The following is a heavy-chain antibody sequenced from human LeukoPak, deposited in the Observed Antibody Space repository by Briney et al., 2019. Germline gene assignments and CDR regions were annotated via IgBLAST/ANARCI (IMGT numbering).Heavy chain of an antibody. CDR2: ISWNSGSL. Sequence: GGSLRLSCAASGFTFDDYAMHWVRQAPGKGLEWVSGISWNSGSLGYADSVKGRFTISRDNAKNSLYLQMNSLRAEDMALYYCAKAISYDFWSGSDYWGQGTLVTVSS. CDR3: AKAISYDFWSGSDY. J-gene: IGHJ4*02. V-gene: IGHV3-9*03. D-gene: IGHD3-3*01. CDR1: GFTFDDYA.